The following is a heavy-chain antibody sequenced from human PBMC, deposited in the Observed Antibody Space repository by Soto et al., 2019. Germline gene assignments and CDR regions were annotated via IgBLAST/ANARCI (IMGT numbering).Heavy chain of an antibody. Sequence: SETLSLTCTVSGGSISSYYWSWIRQPPGKGLEWIGYIYYSGSTNYNPSLKSRVTISVDTSKNQFSLKLSSVTAADTAVYYCARDILTGYYDYWGQGTLVTVSS. J-gene: IGHJ4*02. CDR3: ARDILTGYYDY. D-gene: IGHD3-9*01. CDR1: GGSISSYY. CDR2: IYYSGST. V-gene: IGHV4-59*01.